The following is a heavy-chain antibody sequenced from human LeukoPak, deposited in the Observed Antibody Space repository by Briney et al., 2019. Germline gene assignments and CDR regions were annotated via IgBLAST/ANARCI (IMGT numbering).Heavy chain of an antibody. Sequence: ASVKVSCKASGYTFTSYDINWVRQAPGQGLEWMGWINPNSGGTNYAQKFQGRVTMTRDTSISTAYMELSRLRSDDTAVYYCARDGFYCSSTSCYVYYYYGMDVWGQGTTVTVSS. CDR2: INPNSGGT. CDR1: GYTFTSYD. D-gene: IGHD2-2*01. V-gene: IGHV1-2*02. J-gene: IGHJ6*02. CDR3: ARDGFYCSSTSCYVYYYYGMDV.